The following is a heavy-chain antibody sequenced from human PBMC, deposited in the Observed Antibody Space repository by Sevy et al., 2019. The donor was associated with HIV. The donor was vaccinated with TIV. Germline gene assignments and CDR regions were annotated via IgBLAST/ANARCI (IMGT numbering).Heavy chain of an antibody. J-gene: IGHJ5*02. V-gene: IGHV3-30*02. D-gene: IGHD2-2*01. CDR3: AGRYCGSSGCYGFDH. CDR1: GFTFSNYG. CDR2: IRYDGSNK. Sequence: GGSLRLSCAASGFTFSNYGMHWVRQAPGKGLDWVAFIRYDGSNKHNADSVEGRVTISRDNSKNTLYLQMNSLRAEDTAVYYCAGRYCGSSGCYGFDHWGQGTLDTVSS.